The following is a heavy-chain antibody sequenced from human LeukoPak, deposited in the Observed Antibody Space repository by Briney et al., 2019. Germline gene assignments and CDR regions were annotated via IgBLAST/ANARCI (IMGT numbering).Heavy chain of an antibody. CDR1: GGSISNYY. CDR3: ARGGVVASTLHWFDP. J-gene: IGHJ5*02. CDR2: IYYSGST. D-gene: IGHD2-15*01. V-gene: IGHV4-59*01. Sequence: PSETLSLTCTVSGGSISNYYWSWIRQPPGKGLEWIGYIYYSGSTNYNPSLKSRVTISVDTSKNQLSLKLSSVTAADTAFYYCARGGVVASTLHWFDPWGQGTLVTVSS.